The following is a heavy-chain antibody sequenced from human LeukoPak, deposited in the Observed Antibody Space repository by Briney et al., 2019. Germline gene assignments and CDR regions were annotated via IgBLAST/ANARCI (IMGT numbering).Heavy chain of an antibody. CDR3: ARVGGSGSNPWYFDY. V-gene: IGHV1-2*02. CDR1: GYTFTDYY. CDR2: INPNSGDT. Sequence: GASVKVSCKASGYTFTDYYIHWVRQAPGQGLEWMGWINPNSGDTNYAQRFQGRVTMTRDTSISTAYMELTRLRSDDTAVYYCARVGGSGSNPWYFDYWGQGTLVTVSS. D-gene: IGHD3-10*01. J-gene: IGHJ4*02.